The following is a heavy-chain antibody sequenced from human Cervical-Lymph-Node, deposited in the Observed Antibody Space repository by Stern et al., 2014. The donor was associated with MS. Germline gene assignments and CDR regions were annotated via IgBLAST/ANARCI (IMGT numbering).Heavy chain of an antibody. Sequence: QVQLVQSGAEVRKPGASVKVSCRASGYTFTSFGISWVRRAPGQGLEWMGWISGYNGTTKHPQQFQGRVTLTTDKSTSTAYMDLTSLRSDDTAMYYCARGPYCSSASCYSNGYHFYGLDVWGQGTTVTVSS. D-gene: IGHD2-2*02. CDR3: ARGPYCSSASCYSNGYHFYGLDV. J-gene: IGHJ6*02. V-gene: IGHV1-18*01. CDR2: ISGYNGTT. CDR1: GYTFTSFG.